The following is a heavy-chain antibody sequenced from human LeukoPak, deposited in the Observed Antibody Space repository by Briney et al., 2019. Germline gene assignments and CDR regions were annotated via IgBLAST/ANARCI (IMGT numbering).Heavy chain of an antibody. CDR2: VSYSGST. Sequence: SNTLSLTCKISGGALTSTGYYWGGIRQPPRKGLSWIGSVSYSGSTYYKPSLKSRVTISADRSKNQFSLKVSSVTAADTAFFFQAEDGIRDCTTTCYVQGYEYWGQGTLVTVSS. D-gene: IGHD2-8*01. CDR1: GGALTSTGYY. V-gene: IGHV4-39*07. CDR3: AEDGIRDCTTTCYVQGYEY. J-gene: IGHJ4*02.